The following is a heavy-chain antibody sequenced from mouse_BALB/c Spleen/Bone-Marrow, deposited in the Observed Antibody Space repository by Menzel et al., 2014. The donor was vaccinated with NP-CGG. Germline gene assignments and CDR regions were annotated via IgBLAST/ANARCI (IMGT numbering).Heavy chain of an antibody. J-gene: IGHJ4*01. CDR1: GYSFTGYT. CDR3: ARNNDYDEEDYAMDY. Sequence: VQLQQSGPELVKPGASMKISCKASGYSFTGYTMNWVKQSHGKNPEWIGLINPYNGGTSYNQKFKGKATLTVDKSSSTAYMELLSLTSEDSAVYYCARNNDYDEEDYAMDYWGQGTSVTVSS. CDR2: INPYNGGT. V-gene: IGHV1-18*01. D-gene: IGHD2-4*01.